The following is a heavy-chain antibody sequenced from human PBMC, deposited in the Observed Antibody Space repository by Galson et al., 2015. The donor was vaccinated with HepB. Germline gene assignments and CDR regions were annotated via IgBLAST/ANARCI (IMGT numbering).Heavy chain of an antibody. CDR2: IRGKSNNYAT. CDR3: TRRGEAGLFDY. D-gene: IGHD6-13*01. V-gene: IGHV3-73*01. CDR1: GFDFSDSA. J-gene: IGHJ4*02. Sequence: SLRLSCAASGFDFSDSAIHWVRQASGKGLEWVGRIRGKSNNYATEYSASVKGRFTISRDDSKNTAFLQMNSLKTDDTAIYHCTRRGEAGLFDYWGQGTLVTVSS.